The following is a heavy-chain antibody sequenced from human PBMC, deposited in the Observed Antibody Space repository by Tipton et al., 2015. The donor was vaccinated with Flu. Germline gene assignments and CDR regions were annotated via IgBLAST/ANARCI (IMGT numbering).Heavy chain of an antibody. CDR3: VRHIPESRGFDY. V-gene: IGHV4-4*02. CDR1: EDSVSNRIW. J-gene: IGHJ4*02. D-gene: IGHD3-22*01. CDR2: IYRSGIT. Sequence: TLSLTCAVSEDSVSNRIWWSWVRQSPGTGLEWIGEIYRSGITNYNPSLRSRVTISVDKSKNQVSLRVTSVTAADTAMYYCVRHIPESRGFDYWGQGTLVTVSS.